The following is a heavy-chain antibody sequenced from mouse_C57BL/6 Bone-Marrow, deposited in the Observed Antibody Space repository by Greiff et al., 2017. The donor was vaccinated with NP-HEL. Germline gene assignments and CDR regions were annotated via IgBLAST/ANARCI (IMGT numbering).Heavy chain of an antibody. CDR1: GYSFTGYY. CDR3: ARSYRDY. J-gene: IGHJ2*01. CDR2: INPSTGGT. Sequence: EVQLQQSGPELVKPGASVKISCKASGYSFTGYYMNWVKQSPEKSLEWIGEINPSTGGTTYNQKFKAKATLTVDKSSSTAYMQLKSLTSEDSAVYYCARSYRDYWGQGTTLTVSS. D-gene: IGHD2-14*01. V-gene: IGHV1-42*01.